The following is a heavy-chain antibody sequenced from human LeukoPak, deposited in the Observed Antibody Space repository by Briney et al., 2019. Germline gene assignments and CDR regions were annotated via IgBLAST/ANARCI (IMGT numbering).Heavy chain of an antibody. CDR3: GKHDSASDY. V-gene: IGHV3-30*02. CDR1: GFTFSSYS. Sequence: GGSLRLSCAASGFTFSSYSMNWVRQAPGKGLEWVAFTRSDGSGEYYTDSVKGRFTISRDNSKNTLYLQMNSLRVEDTAVYYCGKHDSASDYWGQGTLVTVSS. J-gene: IGHJ4*02. CDR2: TRSDGSGE. D-gene: IGHD1-26*01.